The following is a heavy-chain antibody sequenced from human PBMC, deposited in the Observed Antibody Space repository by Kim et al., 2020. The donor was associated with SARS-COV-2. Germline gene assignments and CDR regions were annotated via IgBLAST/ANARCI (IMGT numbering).Heavy chain of an antibody. Sequence: GGSLRLSCAASGFTFSSYAMHWVRQAPGKGLEWVAVISYDGSNKYYADSVKGRFTISRDNSKNTLYLQMNSLRAEDTAVYYCARDGDPDYGDYPGWFDP. CDR1: GFTFSSYA. V-gene: IGHV3-30-3*01. D-gene: IGHD4-17*01. CDR2: ISYDGSNK. J-gene: IGHJ5*02. CDR3: ARDGDPDYGDYPGWFDP.